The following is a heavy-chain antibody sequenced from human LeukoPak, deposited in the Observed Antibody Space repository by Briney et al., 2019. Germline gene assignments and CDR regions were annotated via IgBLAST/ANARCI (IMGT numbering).Heavy chain of an antibody. CDR3: ARDTSYGMDV. V-gene: IGHV3-74*01. J-gene: IGHJ6*02. D-gene: IGHD2/OR15-2a*01. Sequence: GGSLRLPCAASGFTFSPYWIHWVCQAPGKGLVWVSRINSDGSSTNYADSVKGRFTISRDNAKNTVYLQMNSLRAEDTAVYYCARDTSYGMDVWGQGATVTVSS. CDR2: INSDGSST. CDR1: GFTFSPYW.